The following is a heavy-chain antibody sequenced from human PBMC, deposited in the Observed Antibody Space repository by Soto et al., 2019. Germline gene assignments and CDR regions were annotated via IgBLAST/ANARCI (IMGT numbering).Heavy chain of an antibody. D-gene: IGHD3-3*01. Sequence: SETLSLTCTVSGGSVSRGSYYWSWIRQPPGKGLEWIGYIYYSGSTNYNPSLKSRVTISVDTSKNQFSLKLSSVTAADTAVYYCARANTYYDFWTGYSLDYWGQGTLVTVSS. CDR1: GGSVSRGSYY. CDR2: IYYSGST. V-gene: IGHV4-61*01. CDR3: ARANTYYDFWTGYSLDY. J-gene: IGHJ4*02.